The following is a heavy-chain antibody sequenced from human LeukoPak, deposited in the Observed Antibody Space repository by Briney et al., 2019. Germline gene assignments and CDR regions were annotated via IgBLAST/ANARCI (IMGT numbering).Heavy chain of an antibody. V-gene: IGHV1-2*02. CDR1: GYTFTGYY. D-gene: IGHD3-22*01. J-gene: IGHJ5*02. CDR2: INPHSGDT. CDR3: ARERDYDGSEP. Sequence: VASVKVSCKASGYTFTGYYMHWVRQAPGQGLEWMGWINPHSGDTVYAQKFQGRVTMTRDTSITTAYMELSRLRSDDTAVYYCARERDYDGSEPWGQGTLVTVSS.